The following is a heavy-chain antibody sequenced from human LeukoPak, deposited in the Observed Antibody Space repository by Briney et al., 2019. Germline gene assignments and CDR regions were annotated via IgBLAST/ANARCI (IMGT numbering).Heavy chain of an antibody. J-gene: IGHJ5*02. CDR2: INTSNGGT. V-gene: IGHV1-18*01. Sequence: ASVKVSCKASGYTFTTYGVTWIRQAPGQGLEWMGWINTSNGGTNYAQMVQGRVTMTTDTSTSTAYMELSSLRSEDTAVYYCARKLRGIAAAGTRNWFDPWGQGTLVTVSS. CDR3: ARKLRGIAAAGTRNWFDP. CDR1: GYTFTTYG. D-gene: IGHD6-13*01.